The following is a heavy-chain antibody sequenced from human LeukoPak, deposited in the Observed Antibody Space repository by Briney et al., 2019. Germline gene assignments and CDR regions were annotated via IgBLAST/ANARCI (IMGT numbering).Heavy chain of an antibody. V-gene: IGHV3-48*01. J-gene: IGHJ4*02. CDR2: ISSSGSTI. CDR1: GFTFSSYS. D-gene: IGHD2-15*01. Sequence: GGSLRLSCAASGFTFSSYSMSWVRQAPGKGLEWVSYISSSGSTIYYADSVKGRFTISRDNAKNSLYLQMNSLRAEDTAVYYCARGVRYCSGGSCYGWGQGTLVTVSS. CDR3: ARGVRYCSGGSCYG.